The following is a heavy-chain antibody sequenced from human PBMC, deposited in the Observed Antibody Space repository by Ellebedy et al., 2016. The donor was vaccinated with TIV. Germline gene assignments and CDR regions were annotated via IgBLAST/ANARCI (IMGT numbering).Heavy chain of an antibody. CDR2: INPSGGST. V-gene: IGHV1-46*01. Sequence: ASVKVSCXASGYTFTSYYMHWVRQAPGQGLEWMGIINPSGGSTSYAQKFQGRVTMTRDTSTSTVYMELSSLRSEDTAVYYCARDVPPIAAAGTKNGGNWFDPWGQGTLVTVSS. J-gene: IGHJ5*02. CDR3: ARDVPPIAAAGTKNGGNWFDP. D-gene: IGHD6-13*01. CDR1: GYTFTSYY.